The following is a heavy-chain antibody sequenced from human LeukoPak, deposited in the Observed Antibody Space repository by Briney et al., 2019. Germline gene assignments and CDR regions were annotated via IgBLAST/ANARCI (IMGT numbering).Heavy chain of an antibody. CDR1: GYTFTTYD. Sequence: SVKVSCKASGYTFTTYDINWVRQATGHGLDWMGWMNPNSGNTGYAQKFQGRVTMTRNTSMSTAYMEINSLRSEDTAVYYCARANYYGSGKKDLDYWGQGTLVTVSS. D-gene: IGHD3-10*01. CDR2: MNPNSGNT. J-gene: IGHJ4*02. CDR3: ARANYYGSGKKDLDY. V-gene: IGHV1-8*01.